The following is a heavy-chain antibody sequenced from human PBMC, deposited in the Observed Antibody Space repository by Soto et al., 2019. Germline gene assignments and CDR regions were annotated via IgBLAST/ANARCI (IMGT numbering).Heavy chain of an antibody. CDR1: GFRFSDYS. J-gene: IGHJ5*02. Sequence: EVQLVESGGGLVQPGGSLRLSCAASGFRFSDYSMTWVRQAPGKGLEGVADIKHDGSEKHYLDSVKGRFTISRDDARNSLYLQISSLRAEDTAVYYCARVGVAAPIDPWGQGTLVTVSS. V-gene: IGHV3-7*01. CDR2: IKHDGSEK. D-gene: IGHD6-13*01. CDR3: ARVGVAAPIDP.